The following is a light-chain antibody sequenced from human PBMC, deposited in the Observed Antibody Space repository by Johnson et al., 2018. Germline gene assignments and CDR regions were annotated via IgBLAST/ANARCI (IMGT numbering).Light chain of an antibody. J-gene: IGLJ1*01. CDR1: SSNIGNNY. Sequence: QSVLTQPPSVSAAPGQKVTISCSGSSSNIGNNYVSWYQQLPGTAPKLLIYENNKRPSGIPDRFSGSKSGTTATLGINGLQTGDEADYYYGTRDSSLSAGNVFGTGTKVTVL. CDR3: GTRDSSLSAGNV. V-gene: IGLV1-51*02. CDR2: ENN.